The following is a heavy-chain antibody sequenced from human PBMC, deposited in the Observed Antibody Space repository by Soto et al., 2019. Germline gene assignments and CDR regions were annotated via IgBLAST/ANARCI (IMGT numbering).Heavy chain of an antibody. J-gene: IGHJ4*02. CDR2: ISNDGSRK. V-gene: IGHV3-30*03. CDR3: ARGCSGGTNCFYFDF. CDR1: GFTFGNFG. Sequence: QVQLVESGGGVVQPGRSLRLSCAASGFTFGNFGIHWVRQAPGKGLEWVADISNDGSRKYYAGSVQGRFTISRDNSRNTVYLQMDSLGAEDTAVYFCARGCSGGTNCFYFDFWGQGILVTVSS. D-gene: IGHD6-13*01.